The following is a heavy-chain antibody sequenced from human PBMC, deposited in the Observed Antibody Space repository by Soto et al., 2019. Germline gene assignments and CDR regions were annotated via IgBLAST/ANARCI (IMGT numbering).Heavy chain of an antibody. J-gene: IGHJ6*02. D-gene: IGHD1-26*01. CDR2: ISYDGSNK. Sequence: GSLRLSCAASGFTFSIYGMQWVRQAPGKGLEWVAVISYDGSNKYYADSVKGRFTISRDNSKNTLYLQMNSLRAEDTAVYYCAKGWELPPSYYYYYGMDVWGQGTTVTVSS. CDR3: AKGWELPPSYYYYYGMDV. CDR1: GFTFSIYG. V-gene: IGHV3-30*18.